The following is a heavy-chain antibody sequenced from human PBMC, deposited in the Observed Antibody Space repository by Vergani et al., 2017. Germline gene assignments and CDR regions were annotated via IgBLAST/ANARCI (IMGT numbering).Heavy chain of an antibody. CDR2: ISSSSTTI. CDR1: GFTFSYYS. CDR3: ASEGYSSGWYYFDY. D-gene: IGHD6-19*01. Sequence: EVQLVESGGGLVHPGGSLRLSCAASGFTFSYYSMHWVRQAPGKGLEWLSYISSSSTTIYYADSVKGRFTISRDNAKNSLYLQMNSLRAEDTAVYYCASEGYSSGWYYFDYWGQGTLVTVSS. J-gene: IGHJ4*02. V-gene: IGHV3-48*01.